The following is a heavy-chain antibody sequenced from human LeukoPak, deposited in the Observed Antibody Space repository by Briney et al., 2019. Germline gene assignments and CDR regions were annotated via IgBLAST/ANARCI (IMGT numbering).Heavy chain of an antibody. J-gene: IGHJ6*02. CDR1: RFTFSTYG. D-gene: IGHD3-10*01. V-gene: IGHV3-7*01. CDR3: ARGRPDYFGSGTYYPYFYGLDV. CDR2: IKQDGSEN. Sequence: GGSLRLSCAASRFTFSTYGMRWVRQAPGEGLEWVANIKQDGSENYYVDSVKGRFTISRDNAKNSLFLQMDSLRAEDTAVYYCARGRPDYFGSGTYYPYFYGLDVWGQGTTVTVSS.